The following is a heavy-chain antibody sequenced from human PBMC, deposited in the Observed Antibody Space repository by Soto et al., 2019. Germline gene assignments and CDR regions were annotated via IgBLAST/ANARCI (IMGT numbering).Heavy chain of an antibody. J-gene: IGHJ6*02. V-gene: IGHV3-30*18. D-gene: IGHD3-3*01. CDR2: ISYDGSDE. CDR1: GSAFRTYG. Sequence: PGGSLRLSCAASGSAFRTYGMHWVRQAPGKGLEWVALISYDGSDEYYADSVKGRFTISRDNSKNTLYLQMNSLRAADTAVYYCAKALPDDFWSGSPLDGMDVWGQGTTVTVSS. CDR3: AKALPDDFWSGSPLDGMDV.